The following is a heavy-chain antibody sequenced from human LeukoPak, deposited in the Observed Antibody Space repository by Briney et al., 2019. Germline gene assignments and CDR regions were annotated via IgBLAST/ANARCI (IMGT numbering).Heavy chain of an antibody. D-gene: IGHD3-10*01. CDR3: ARGFGEFRFDY. CDR1: GYXFTSYW. J-gene: IGHJ4*02. CDR2: IYPDDSDT. Sequence: GESLKISCKGSGYXFTSYWICWVRQMPGKGPEWMGIIYPDDSDTRYSPSFQGQVTISADKSISTAYLQWSSLKASDTAMYYCARGFGEFRFDYWGQGTLVTVSS. V-gene: IGHV5-51*01.